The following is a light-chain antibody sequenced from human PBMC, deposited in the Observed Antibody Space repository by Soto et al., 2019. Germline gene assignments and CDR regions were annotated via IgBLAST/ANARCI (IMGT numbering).Light chain of an antibody. CDR2: IIS. CDR3: MQATQAYS. CDR1: QSLVHSDGNTY. Sequence: DIVLTQTPLSSPVTLGQPASISCRSSQSLVHSDGNTYLTWLQQRPGQAPRIVIYIISKRWSGVRNRFSGSGAGTDFTLKISRVEADDVGVYYCMQATQAYSFGQGTKLEIK. J-gene: IGKJ2*01. V-gene: IGKV2-24*01.